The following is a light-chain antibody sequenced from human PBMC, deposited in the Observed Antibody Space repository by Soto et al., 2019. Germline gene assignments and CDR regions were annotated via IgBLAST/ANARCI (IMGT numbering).Light chain of an antibody. J-gene: IGKJ1*01. Sequence: DIQMTQSPSTLSASVGDTVTITCRASQSINSWLAWYQQKPGKAPKLLIYEASSLEDGVPSRFSGSASGTEFTLTITSLQPDDFATYYCQKYDNYFRTFGQGTMVEIK. CDR2: EAS. CDR3: QKYDNYFRT. V-gene: IGKV1-5*03. CDR1: QSINSW.